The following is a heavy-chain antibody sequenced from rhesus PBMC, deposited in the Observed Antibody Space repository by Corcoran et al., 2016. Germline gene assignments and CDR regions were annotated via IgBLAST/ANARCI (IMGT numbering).Heavy chain of an antibody. CDR3: AKGDYGSN. CDR1: GFTFSSYW. Sequence: EVQLVESGGGLAKPGGSLRLSCAASGFTFSSYWMNWVRQAPGKGMGLVSAINSGGNSTYYANSVKGRFTISRDNSKNTLSLQMNSLRAEDTAVYYCAKGDYGSNWGQGVLVTVSS. V-gene: IGHV3S25*01. J-gene: IGHJ4*01. D-gene: IGHD4-29*01. CDR2: INSGGNST.